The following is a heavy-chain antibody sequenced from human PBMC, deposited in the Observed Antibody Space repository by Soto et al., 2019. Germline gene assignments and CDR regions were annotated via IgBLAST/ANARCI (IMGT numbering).Heavy chain of an antibody. CDR3: AKDRHYPRDQFHK. J-gene: IGHJ4*02. D-gene: IGHD2-2*01. CDR2: ISANGQGI. CDR1: GFTFNNYA. Sequence: GGSLRLSCAASGFTFNNYAMSWVRQAPGKGLEWVSAISANGQGIYYADSVKGRFIISRDSSKNTVFLHMDSLTAEDTAVYYCAKDRHYPRDQFHKWGQGTMMTF. V-gene: IGHV3-23*01.